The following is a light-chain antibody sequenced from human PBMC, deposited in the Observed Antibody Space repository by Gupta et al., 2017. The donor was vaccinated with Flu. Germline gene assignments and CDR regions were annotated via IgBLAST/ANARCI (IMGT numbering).Light chain of an antibody. CDR2: GAS. CDR3: QQYETWPRT. CDR1: QSVRSH. Sequence: EIVMTQSPATLSVSPGERATLSCRASQSVRSHLAWYQQRPGQAPRLLIHGASTRATGIPARFSGSGSETEFTLTISSLQSEDFALYYCQQYETWPRTFGQGTKVEIK. V-gene: IGKV3-15*01. J-gene: IGKJ1*01.